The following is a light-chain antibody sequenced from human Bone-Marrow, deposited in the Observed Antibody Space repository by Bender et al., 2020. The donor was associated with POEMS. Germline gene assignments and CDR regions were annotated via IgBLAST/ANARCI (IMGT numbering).Light chain of an antibody. CDR3: QLWDSDSDHPGV. Sequence: SYVLTQPPSVSVAPGKTAIITCGGSTIGRHSIHWYQQKPGQAPVMVISYDNDRPSGIPERFSGSSSGNTATLTVSRVEAGDEADYYCQLWDSDSDHPGVFGTGTKVTVL. CDR2: YDN. CDR1: TIGRHS. V-gene: IGLV3-21*04. J-gene: IGLJ1*01.